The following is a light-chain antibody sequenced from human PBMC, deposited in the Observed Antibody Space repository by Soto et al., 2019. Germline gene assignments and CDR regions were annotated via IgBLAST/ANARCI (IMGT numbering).Light chain of an antibody. CDR1: QSLVSSDGNTY. J-gene: IGKJ4*01. CDR3: MQGTQFLP. Sequence: VVMTQSPLSLPVILGQPASIACRSSQSLVSSDGNTYLTWCQQRPGQSPRCLLYQVSKRDSGVPDRFSGSGSGTDFTLKISRVEDADGGGYYCMQGTQFLPFGGGTKGEIK. CDR2: QVS. V-gene: IGKV2-30*01.